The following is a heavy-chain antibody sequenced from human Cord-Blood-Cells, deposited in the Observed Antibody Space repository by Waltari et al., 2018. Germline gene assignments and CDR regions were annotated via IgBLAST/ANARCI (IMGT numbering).Heavy chain of an antibody. Sequence: QVQLVQSGAEVQKPGASVKVSCKASGYTFTGYYMHWLRQATGQGLEWKGWINHIRGGTNSARKVQGSGNMTKDMSISTANLGGVRVGSDDTAVYYWARPQAPKNWYFDLWRRGSLVAVS. V-gene: IGHV1-2*04. CDR3: ARPQAPKNWYFDL. CDR1: GYTFTGYY. CDR2: INHIRGGT. J-gene: IGHJ2*01.